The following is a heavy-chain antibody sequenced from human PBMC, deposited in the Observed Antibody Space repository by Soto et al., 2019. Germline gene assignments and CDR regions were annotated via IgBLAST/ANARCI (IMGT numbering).Heavy chain of an antibody. D-gene: IGHD2-2*01. V-gene: IGHV3-23*01. Sequence: EAQLLESGGGLVQPGGSLRLSCAASGFTFSNYAMNWVRQAPGKGLEWVSGISGGSGDSTFYADSVKGRFTISRDNSKNTLHLQMNSLRTEDTAVYYCAKNQPSWATRAAFDYWGQGTLDTVSS. CDR1: GFTFSNYA. J-gene: IGHJ4*02. CDR3: AKNQPSWATRAAFDY. CDR2: ISGGSGDST.